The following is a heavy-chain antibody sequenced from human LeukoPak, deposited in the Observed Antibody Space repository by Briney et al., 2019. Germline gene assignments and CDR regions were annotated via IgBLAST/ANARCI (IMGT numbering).Heavy chain of an antibody. Sequence: GGSLRLSCAASGFTFSNSAMSWVRQAPGKGLEWFSTLSGSGITTYYADSVKGRFTISRDNSKNTLYLQMNSLRAEDTAVYYCAKGIYSSGWSYFDYWGHGTLVTVSS. V-gene: IGHV3-23*01. D-gene: IGHD6-19*01. J-gene: IGHJ4*01. CDR1: GFTFSNSA. CDR2: LSGSGITT. CDR3: AKGIYSSGWSYFDY.